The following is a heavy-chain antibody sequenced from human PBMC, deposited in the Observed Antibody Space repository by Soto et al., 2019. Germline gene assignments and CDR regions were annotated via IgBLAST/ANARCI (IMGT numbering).Heavy chain of an antibody. J-gene: IGHJ4*02. CDR2: MNPNSGNT. Sequence: GASVKVSCKASGYTFTSYDINWVRQATGQGLEWMGWMNPNSGNTGYAQKFQCRVTMTRNTSISTAYMELSRLRSEDTAFYYCARGRRDSSLMWDYWGQGTPVTVSS. CDR1: GYTFTSYD. D-gene: IGHD6-19*01. CDR3: ARGRRDSSLMWDY. V-gene: IGHV1-8*01.